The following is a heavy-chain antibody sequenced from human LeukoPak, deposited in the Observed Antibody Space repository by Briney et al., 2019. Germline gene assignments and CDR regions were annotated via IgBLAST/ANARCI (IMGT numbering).Heavy chain of an antibody. CDR1: GFTLSTDS. D-gene: IGHD7-27*01. Sequence: GGSLRLSCAASGFTLSTDSMNWVRQAPGKGLEWISYISYDSAIKYYADSVRGRFTISRDDAKNSLYLQMNSLRAEDTAVYYCAKDLNWGGRWGQGTLVTVSS. V-gene: IGHV3-48*01. CDR3: AKDLNWGGR. J-gene: IGHJ4*02. CDR2: ISYDSAIK.